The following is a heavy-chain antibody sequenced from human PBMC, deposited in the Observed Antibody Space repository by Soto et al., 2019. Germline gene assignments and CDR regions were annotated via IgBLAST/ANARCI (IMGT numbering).Heavy chain of an antibody. J-gene: IGHJ6*02. V-gene: IGHV5-51*01. Sequence: GASLKISCKGSGYSFTSYWIGWVRQMPGKGLEWMGIIYPVDSDTRYSPSFQGQVTISADKSISTAYLQWSSLKASDTAIYYCARGTTVIAARPVPSGYYGRDVGAQGTTVTVSS. CDR1: GYSFTSYW. D-gene: IGHD6-6*01. CDR2: IYPVDSDT. CDR3: ARGTTVIAARPVPSGYYGRDV.